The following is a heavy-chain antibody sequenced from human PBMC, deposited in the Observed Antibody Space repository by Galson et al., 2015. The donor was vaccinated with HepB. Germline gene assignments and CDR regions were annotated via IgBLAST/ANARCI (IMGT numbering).Heavy chain of an antibody. CDR2: INPDGSEK. CDR1: EFTFSSYW. D-gene: IGHD3-10*01. V-gene: IGHV3-7*03. Sequence: SLRLSCAASEFTFSSYWMNWVRQAPGKGLEWVANINPDGSEKYYVASLKGRSTISRDNAKNSLYLQMDSLRAEDTAVYYCARRISLVRGIITKPDYYYGMDFWGQGTTVTVAS. J-gene: IGHJ6*02. CDR3: ARRISLVRGIITKPDYYYGMDF.